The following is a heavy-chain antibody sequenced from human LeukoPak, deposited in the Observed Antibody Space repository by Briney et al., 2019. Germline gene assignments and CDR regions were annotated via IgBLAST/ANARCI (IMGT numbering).Heavy chain of an antibody. Sequence: ASVKVSCKTSGYTFTSYAISWVRQAPGQGLECMGWISTYTGNTDYTQKLQGRVTMTTDTSARTAYMELRSLSSDDTAVYYCARVLVVSSDAFDIWGQGTMVTVSS. V-gene: IGHV1-18*01. CDR1: GYTFTSYA. D-gene: IGHD3-22*01. CDR2: ISTYTGNT. CDR3: ARVLVVSSDAFDI. J-gene: IGHJ3*02.